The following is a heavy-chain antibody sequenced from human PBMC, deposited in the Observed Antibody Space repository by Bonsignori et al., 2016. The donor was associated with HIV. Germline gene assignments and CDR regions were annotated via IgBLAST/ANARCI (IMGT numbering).Heavy chain of an antibody. J-gene: IGHJ6*03. CDR3: ARGASENNYYYYMDV. Sequence: VRQAPGKGLEWVSYIGTTGSTIYCADSVKGRFTISRDSAENSLYLQMNGLRDEDTGVYYCARGASENNYYYYMDVWGKGTTVTVSS. D-gene: IGHD2/OR15-2a*01. V-gene: IGHV3-48*02. CDR2: IGTTGSTI.